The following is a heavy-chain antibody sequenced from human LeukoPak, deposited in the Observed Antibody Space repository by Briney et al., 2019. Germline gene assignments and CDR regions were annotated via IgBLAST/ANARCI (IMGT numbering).Heavy chain of an antibody. Sequence: GGSLRLSCAASGFIFSRYWMNWVRQAPGKGLEWVANIKHDGSAQNYVDSVKGRFTISRDNAGNSLYLQMNSLRAEDTAVYYCAREEEGDAFDIWGQGTMVTVSS. V-gene: IGHV3-7*01. CDR3: AREEEGDAFDI. J-gene: IGHJ3*02. CDR2: IKHDGSAQ. CDR1: GFIFSRYW.